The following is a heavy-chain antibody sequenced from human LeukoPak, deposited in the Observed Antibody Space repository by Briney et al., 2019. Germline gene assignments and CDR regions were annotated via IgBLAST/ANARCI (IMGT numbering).Heavy chain of an antibody. D-gene: IGHD6-19*01. CDR3: ARYVGSAGHYPYYYYYYMDV. J-gene: IGHJ6*03. Sequence: PPETPSLTCTVSGGSISSSSYYWSWIRQPPGKGLEWIGEINHSGSTNYNPSLKSRVTISVDTSKNQFSLKLSSVTAADTAVYYCARYVGSAGHYPYYYYYYMDVWGKGTTVTVSS. CDR1: GGSISSSSYY. CDR2: INHSGST. V-gene: IGHV4-39*07.